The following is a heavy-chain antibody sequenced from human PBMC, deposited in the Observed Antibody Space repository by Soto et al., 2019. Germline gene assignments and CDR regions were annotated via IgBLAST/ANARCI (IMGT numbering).Heavy chain of an antibody. V-gene: IGHV3-21*01. CDR3: ARESEDLTSNFDC. Sequence: GGPPRLSCAASGFTFTRYSMNWVREAPGKGLEWVSSISSPTHYIYYADSIQGRFTVSRDNAKNAVYLEMNRLSAEDTAVYYCARESEDLTSNFDCWGQGTLVTVSS. CDR1: GFTFTRYS. J-gene: IGHJ4*02. CDR2: ISSPTHYI.